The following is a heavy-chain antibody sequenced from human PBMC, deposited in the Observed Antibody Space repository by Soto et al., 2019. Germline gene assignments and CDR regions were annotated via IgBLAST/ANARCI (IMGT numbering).Heavy chain of an antibody. CDR2: IYTGGST. Sequence: GGSLRLSCEASGFTVSSADMGWVRQAPGKGLEWVAVIYTGGSTVYADSVKGRFTITTDGSKSTQYLQMNSLRVEDTAVYYCATYMGETGRSFDSWAQGTLVTVSS. V-gene: IGHV3-53*01. J-gene: IGHJ4*02. D-gene: IGHD1-26*01. CDR3: ATYMGETGRSFDS. CDR1: GFTVSSAD.